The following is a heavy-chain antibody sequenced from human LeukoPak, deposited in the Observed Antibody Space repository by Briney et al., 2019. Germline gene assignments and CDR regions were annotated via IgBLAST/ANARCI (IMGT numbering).Heavy chain of an antibody. CDR1: GYTFTSYY. CDR2: INPSGGST. J-gene: IGHJ4*02. D-gene: IGHD2-21*02. CDR3: ARGPVGDRVVTAIFPFDY. V-gene: IGHV1-46*01. Sequence: GASVKVSCKASGYTFTSYYMHWVRQAPGQGLEWMGIINPSGGSTSYAQKFQGRVTMTRDMSTSTDYMELSSLRSEDTAVYYCARGPVGDRVVTAIFPFDYWGQGTLVTVSS.